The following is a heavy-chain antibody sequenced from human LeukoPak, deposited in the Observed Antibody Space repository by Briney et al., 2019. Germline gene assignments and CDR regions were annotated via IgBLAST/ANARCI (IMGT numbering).Heavy chain of an antibody. CDR3: ARGGPNHYGSGPFDY. V-gene: IGHV1-46*01. CDR1: GYIITSYY. CDR2: INPSSGST. Sequence: ASVKVSCKASGYIITSYYMHWVRQAPGQGLGCMGIINPSSGSTIYAHKFQGRVTMTRDMSTSTVYMELSSLRSEDTAVYYCARGGPNHYGSGPFDYWGQGTLVTVSS. J-gene: IGHJ4*02. D-gene: IGHD3-10*01.